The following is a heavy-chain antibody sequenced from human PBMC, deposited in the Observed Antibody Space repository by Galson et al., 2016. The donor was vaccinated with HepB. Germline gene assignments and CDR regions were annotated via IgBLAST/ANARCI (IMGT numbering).Heavy chain of an antibody. CDR2: ISYAGSNK. D-gene: IGHD2-15*01. V-gene: IGHV3-30*18. CDR3: VKDTGAVMVADSTDAFDI. CDR1: EFSFSYYG. Sequence: SLRLSCAASEFSFSYYGLHWVRQDAGTGLEWVAVISYAGSNKYYADSVKGRFTISRDNSKNTLYLQMNSLRVEDTAVYYCVKDTGAVMVADSTDAFDIWGQGTMVTVSS. J-gene: IGHJ3*02.